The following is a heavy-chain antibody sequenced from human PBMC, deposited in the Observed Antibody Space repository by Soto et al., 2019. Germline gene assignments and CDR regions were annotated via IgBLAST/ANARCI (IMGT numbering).Heavy chain of an antibody. CDR1: GFRFSSYA. CDR3: AKGVFARDYYYHGMDV. J-gene: IGHJ6*02. V-gene: IGHV3-23*04. D-gene: IGHD6-13*01. Sequence: EVQLVESGGGSVQPGGSLRLSCAASGFRFSSYAISWVRQAPGKGLEWVSGISGSGENTYHADSVTGRFTISRDNSKNTVNLQMNSLRDDDTAVYYCAKGVFARDYYYHGMDVWGQGTTVTVSS. CDR2: ISGSGENT.